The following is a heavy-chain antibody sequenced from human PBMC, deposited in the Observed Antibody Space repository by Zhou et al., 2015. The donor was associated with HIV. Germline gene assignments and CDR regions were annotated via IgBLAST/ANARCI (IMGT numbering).Heavy chain of an antibody. Sequence: QVQLVQSGTEVKKPGASVKVSCKTSGYIFSDYYIYWVRQAPGQGLEWMGWINADNGKTNYAQKFQGRVTLTTDRSTRTAYMELRSLRSDDAAMYYCARDDIGGYHSFNYWGQGTLVSVSS. D-gene: IGHD3-22*01. CDR2: INADNGKT. CDR3: ARDDIGGYHSFNY. V-gene: IGHV1-18*04. CDR1: GYIFSDYY. J-gene: IGHJ4*02.